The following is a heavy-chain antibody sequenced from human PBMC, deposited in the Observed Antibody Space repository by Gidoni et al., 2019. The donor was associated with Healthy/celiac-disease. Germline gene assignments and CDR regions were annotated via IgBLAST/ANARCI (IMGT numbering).Heavy chain of an antibody. D-gene: IGHD4-17*01. V-gene: IGHV1-2*02. CDR3: ARARDYGDPYYYYYGMDV. Sequence: QVQLVQSGAEVKKPGASVKVSCKASGYTFPGYYMHWVRQAPGQGLEWMGWINPNSGGTTYAQKFQGRVTMTRDTSISTAYMELSRLRSDDTAVYYCARARDYGDPYYYYYGMDVWGQGTTVTVSS. J-gene: IGHJ6*02. CDR1: GYTFPGYY. CDR2: INPNSGGT.